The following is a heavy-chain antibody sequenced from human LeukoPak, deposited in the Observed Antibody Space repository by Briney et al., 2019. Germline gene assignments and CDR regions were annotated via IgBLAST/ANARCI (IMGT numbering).Heavy chain of an antibody. D-gene: IGHD2-15*01. CDR2: INPSGGST. Sequence: ASVKVSCKASGYTFTSYYMHWVRQAPGQGLEWMGIINPSGGSTSYAQKFQGRVTMTRDTSTSTVYMELSSLRSEDTAVYYCARDMAGGYCSGGSCYLLGAFDIWGQGTMVTVSS. CDR3: ARDMAGGYCSGGSCYLLGAFDI. V-gene: IGHV1-46*01. J-gene: IGHJ3*02. CDR1: GYTFTSYY.